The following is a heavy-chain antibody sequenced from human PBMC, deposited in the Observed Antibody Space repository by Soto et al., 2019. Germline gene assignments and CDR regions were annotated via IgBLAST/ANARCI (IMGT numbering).Heavy chain of an antibody. Sequence: ASVKVSCKASGYTFTSYGISWVRQAPGQGLEWMGWISAYNGNTNYAQKLQGRVTMTTDTSTSTAYMELRSLRSDDTAVYYCARSSSYCTNGVCPLYYYYYGMDVWGQGTTVTVSS. CDR2: ISAYNGNT. J-gene: IGHJ6*02. CDR3: ARSSSYCTNGVCPLYYYYYGMDV. V-gene: IGHV1-18*01. CDR1: GYTFTSYG. D-gene: IGHD2-8*01.